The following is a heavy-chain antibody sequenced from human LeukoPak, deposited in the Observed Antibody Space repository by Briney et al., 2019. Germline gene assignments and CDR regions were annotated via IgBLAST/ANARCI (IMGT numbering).Heavy chain of an antibody. CDR2: IWYDGSNK. CDR1: GFTFSSYG. V-gene: IGHV3-33*01. J-gene: IGHJ4*02. D-gene: IGHD3-22*01. Sequence: GGSLRLSCAASGFTFSSYGMHWVRQAPGKGLEWVAVIWYDGSNKYYADSVKGRFTLSRDNSKNTLYLQMNSLRAEDTAVYYCARGGYDSSGYPYYYFDYWGQGTLVTVSS. CDR3: ARGGYDSSGYPYYYFDY.